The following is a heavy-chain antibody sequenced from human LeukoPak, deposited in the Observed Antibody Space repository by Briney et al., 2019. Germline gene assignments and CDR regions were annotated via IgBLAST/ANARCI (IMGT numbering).Heavy chain of an antibody. CDR1: GYTFSDFY. CDR2: INPKSGGT. Sequence: GASVKVSCTASGYTFSDFYIHWVRQAPGQRLEWMGWINPKSGGTNYVQKFQGRVTMTRDTSISTAYMELSSLTSDDTAVYYCARGRGGTWDQDFDYWGQGTLVRVCS. CDR3: ARGRGGTWDQDFDY. V-gene: IGHV1-2*02. J-gene: IGHJ4*02. D-gene: IGHD1-26*01.